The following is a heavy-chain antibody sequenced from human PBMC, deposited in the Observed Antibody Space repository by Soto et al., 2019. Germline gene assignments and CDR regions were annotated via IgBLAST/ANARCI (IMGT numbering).Heavy chain of an antibody. J-gene: IGHJ4*02. D-gene: IGHD4-17*01. V-gene: IGHV1-18*01. CDR3: ASDDYGGNSGYYFDY. Sequence: APVKGSCKAFGFTFTSFGISWVRQGPGQGLEWMGWISAYNGNTNYAQKLQGRVTMTTDTSTSTAYMELRSLRSDDTAVYYCASDDYGGNSGYYFDYWGQGTLVTVSS. CDR2: ISAYNGNT. CDR1: GFTFTSFG.